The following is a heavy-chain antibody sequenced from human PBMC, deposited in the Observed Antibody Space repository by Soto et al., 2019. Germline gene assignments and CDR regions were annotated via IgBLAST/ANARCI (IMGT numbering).Heavy chain of an antibody. CDR1: GDSISSFY. CDR2: IYYSGST. CDR3: ARPGGYNWNLQHWFDP. D-gene: IGHD1-20*01. J-gene: IGHJ5*02. V-gene: IGHV4-59*12. Sequence: PSETLSLTCTVSGDSISSFYWSWIRQPPGKGLEWIGYIYYSGSTNYNPSLKSRVTISVDTSKNQFSLKLSSVTAADTAVYYCARPGGYNWNLQHWFDPWGQGTLVTSPQ.